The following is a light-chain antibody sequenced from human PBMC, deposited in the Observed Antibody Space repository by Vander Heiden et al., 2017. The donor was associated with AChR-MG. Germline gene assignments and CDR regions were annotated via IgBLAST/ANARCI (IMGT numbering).Light chain of an antibody. Sequence: IVSTQSPATLSLSPGERATCSCRASQSVSNFLAWYHQNPGQAPRLLIYDASNRATGIPARFSGSGSGTDFTLTISSLELEDFAVYYCQQRGYWHHTFGQGTTLEIK. CDR1: QSVSNF. J-gene: IGKJ2*01. CDR2: DAS. V-gene: IGKV3-11*01. CDR3: QQRGYWHHT.